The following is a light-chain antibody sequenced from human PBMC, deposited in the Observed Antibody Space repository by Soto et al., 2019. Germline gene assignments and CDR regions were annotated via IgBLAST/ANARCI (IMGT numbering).Light chain of an antibody. CDR3: QQYSSYWT. CDR1: QSVSSSY. Sequence: EIFLTQSPGTLSLSPGERATLSCMASQSVSSSYLAWYQQKPGQAPRLLIYGASSRATDIPDRFSGSGSGTEFTLTISSLQPDDFATYYCQQYSSYWTFGPGTKVDIK. V-gene: IGKV3-20*01. CDR2: GAS. J-gene: IGKJ1*01.